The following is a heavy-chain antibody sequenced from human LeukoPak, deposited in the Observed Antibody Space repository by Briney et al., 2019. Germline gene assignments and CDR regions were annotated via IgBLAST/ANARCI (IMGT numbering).Heavy chain of an antibody. J-gene: IGHJ4*02. Sequence: GGSLRLSCAASGFTFSIYSMNWVRQAPGKGLEWVSSISSSSSYIYYADSVKGRFTISRDNAENSLYLQMNSLRAEDTAVYYCARALNDYGDYVFDYWGQGTLVTVSS. CDR1: GFTFSIYS. CDR3: ARALNDYGDYVFDY. CDR2: ISSSSSYI. D-gene: IGHD4-17*01. V-gene: IGHV3-21*01.